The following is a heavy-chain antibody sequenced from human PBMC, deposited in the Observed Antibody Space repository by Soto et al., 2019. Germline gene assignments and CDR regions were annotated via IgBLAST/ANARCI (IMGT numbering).Heavy chain of an antibody. V-gene: IGHV4-39*01. CDR1: GGSISSSSYY. CDR2: IYYSGST. Sequence: SETLSLTCTVSGGSISSSSYYWGWIRQPPGKGLEWIGSIYYSGSTYYNPSLKSRVTMSVDTSKNQFSLKLSSVTAADTAVYYCASGIAVAGNNYYYYYGMDVWGQGTTVT. D-gene: IGHD6-19*01. J-gene: IGHJ6*02. CDR3: ASGIAVAGNNYYYYYGMDV.